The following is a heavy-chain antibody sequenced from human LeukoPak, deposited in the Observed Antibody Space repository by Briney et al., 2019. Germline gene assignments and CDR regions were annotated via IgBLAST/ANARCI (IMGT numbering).Heavy chain of an antibody. CDR2: IGPHSTFT. V-gene: IGHV1-2*02. CDR3: VREGEGPLSKDFDY. Sequence: ASVKVSCKSFGFTFTDHYIHWLRQAPGQGLEWMGYIGPHSTFTSSPQEFQGRVTMTRDTSMTTAYMELTRLTSDDTAVYYCVREGEGPLSKDFDYWGQGTLVTVSS. CDR1: GFTFTDHY. D-gene: IGHD2/OR15-2a*01. J-gene: IGHJ4*02.